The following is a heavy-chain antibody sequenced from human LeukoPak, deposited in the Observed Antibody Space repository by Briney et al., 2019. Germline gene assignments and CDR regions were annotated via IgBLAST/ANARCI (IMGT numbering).Heavy chain of an antibody. CDR3: AKGQQSSSWYWFDP. D-gene: IGHD6-13*01. Sequence: GGSLRLSCAASGFTFSPYTMNWVRQAPGKGLEWVSTITGSGGNTYYADSVKGQFTISRDNSKNTLHLQMNNLRAEDTAVYYCAKGQQSSSWYWFDPWGQGSLVTVSS. J-gene: IGHJ5*02. CDR1: GFTFSPYT. V-gene: IGHV3-23*01. CDR2: ITGSGGNT.